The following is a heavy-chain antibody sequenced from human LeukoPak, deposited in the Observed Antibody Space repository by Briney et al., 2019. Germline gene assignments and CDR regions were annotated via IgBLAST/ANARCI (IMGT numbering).Heavy chain of an antibody. Sequence: SETLSLTCTVSGGSISSYYWSWIRQPAGKGLEWIGRIYTSGSTNYNPSLKSRVTMSVDTSKNQFSLKLSSVTAADTAVYYCARDLVRSSSWYSGEDNWFDPWGQGTLVTVSS. CDR3: ARDLVRSSSWYSGEDNWFDP. J-gene: IGHJ5*02. CDR2: IYTSGST. V-gene: IGHV4-4*07. D-gene: IGHD6-13*01. CDR1: GGSISSYY.